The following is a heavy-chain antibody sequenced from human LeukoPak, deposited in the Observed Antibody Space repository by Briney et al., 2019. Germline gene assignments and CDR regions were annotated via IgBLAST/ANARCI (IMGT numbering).Heavy chain of an antibody. Sequence: SQTLSLPCTVSGGSISSGDYYWGWVRQPPGTGLEWVGYFYYSGSTCYNPSLKSRVTISVDTSKHQFSLKLSSVTAADTAVYYCARSRDSTYYYDSSGSWFDPWGKGTLGTVS. CDR3: ARSRDSTYYYDSSGSWFDP. J-gene: IGHJ5*02. CDR1: GGSISSGDYY. D-gene: IGHD3-22*01. V-gene: IGHV4-30-4*01. CDR2: FYYSGST.